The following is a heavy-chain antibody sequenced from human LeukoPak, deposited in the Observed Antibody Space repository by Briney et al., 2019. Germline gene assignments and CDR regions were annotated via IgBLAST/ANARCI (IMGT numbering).Heavy chain of an antibody. J-gene: IGHJ4*02. D-gene: IGHD2-2*01. CDR1: GGSFGGYY. CDR2: INHSGST. Sequence: SETLSFTCAVYGGSFGGYYWSWIRQPPGKGLEWIGEINHSGSTNYNPSLKSRVTISVDTSKNQFSLKLSSVTAADTAVYYCARGRYYCSSTSCYGPYFDYWGQGTLVAVSS. CDR3: ARGRYYCSSTSCYGPYFDY. V-gene: IGHV4-34*01.